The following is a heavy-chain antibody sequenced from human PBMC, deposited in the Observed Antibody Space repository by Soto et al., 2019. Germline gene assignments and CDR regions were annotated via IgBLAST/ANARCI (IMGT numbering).Heavy chain of an antibody. CDR2: ISYDGSTK. CDR1: AFTYSSYW. V-gene: IGHV3-30*18. D-gene: IGHD1-7*01. J-gene: IGHJ3*02. CDR3: AKDAGTKDYAFDI. Sequence: PVGELRLSCSASAFTYSSYWMHWVRQASGKGLEWVIVISYDGSTKYYADSVKGRFTISRDNSKNTLYLQMNSLRVVDTAVYYCAKDAGTKDYAFDIWGQGTMVTVSS.